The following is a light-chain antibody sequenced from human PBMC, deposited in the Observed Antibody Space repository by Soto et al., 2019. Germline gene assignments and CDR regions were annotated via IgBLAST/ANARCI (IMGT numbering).Light chain of an antibody. J-gene: IGLJ2*01. Sequence: QSVLTQPPSASGSPGQSVTISCTGTSSDVGGYNYVSWYQQHPGKAPKLMIYEVSKRPSGVPARFSGSKSGNTASLTVSGLQAEDEADYYCSSYAGSNNPDVVFGGGTKVTVL. CDR1: SSDVGGYNY. CDR3: SSYAGSNNPDVV. CDR2: EVS. V-gene: IGLV2-8*01.